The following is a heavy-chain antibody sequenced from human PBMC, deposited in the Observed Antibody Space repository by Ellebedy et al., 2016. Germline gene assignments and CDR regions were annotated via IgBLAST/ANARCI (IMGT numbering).Heavy chain of an antibody. CDR1: GYTFTSYD. D-gene: IGHD2/OR15-2a*01. CDR2: MNPNSGNT. J-gene: IGHJ6*02. CDR3: ARRNPSRYYYYYGMDV. V-gene: IGHV1-8*01. Sequence: ASVKVSCKASGYTFTSYDINWMRQATGQGLEWMGWMNPNSGNTGYAQKFQGRVTMTRNTSISTAYMELSSLRSEDTAVYYCARRNPSRYYYYYGMDVWGQGTTVTVSS.